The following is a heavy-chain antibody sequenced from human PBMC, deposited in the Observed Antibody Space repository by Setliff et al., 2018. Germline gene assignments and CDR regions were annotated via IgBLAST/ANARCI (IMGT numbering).Heavy chain of an antibody. CDR3: ARSLVGATTGIDY. CDR2: ISYDGSNK. Sequence: AGGSLRLSCAASGFTFTNYIIHWVRQAPGKGLEWVAVISYDGSNKYYADSVKGRFTISRDNSKNTLYLQMNSLRAEDTAVYYCARSLVGATTGIDYWGQGTLVTVSS. D-gene: IGHD1-26*01. V-gene: IGHV3-30-3*01. J-gene: IGHJ4*02. CDR1: GFTFTNYI.